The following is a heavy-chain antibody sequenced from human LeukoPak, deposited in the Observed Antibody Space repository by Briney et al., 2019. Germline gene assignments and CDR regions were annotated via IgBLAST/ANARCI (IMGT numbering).Heavy chain of an antibody. CDR1: GFTFSSYG. V-gene: IGHV3-30*18. CDR3: AKVPQDYYDKWYYFDY. Sequence: PGGSLRLSCAASGFTFSSYGMHLVRQAPGKGLEWVAVISYDGSNKYYADSVKGRFTISRDNSKNTLYLQMNSLRAEDTAVYYCAKVPQDYYDKWYYFDYWGQGTLVTVSS. J-gene: IGHJ4*02. CDR2: ISYDGSNK. D-gene: IGHD3-22*01.